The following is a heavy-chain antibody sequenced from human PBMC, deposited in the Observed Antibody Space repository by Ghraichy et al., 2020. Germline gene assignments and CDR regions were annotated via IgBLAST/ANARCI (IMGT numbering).Heavy chain of an antibody. Sequence: SETLSLTCAVYGGSFSGYYWSWIRQPPGQGLEWIGEINHSGSTNYNPSLKSRVTISVDTSKNQFSLKLSSVTAADTAVYYCATAAAGYYYYYMDVWGKGTTVTVSS. CDR1: GGSFSGYY. V-gene: IGHV4-34*01. CDR2: INHSGST. D-gene: IGHD6-13*01. CDR3: ATAAAGYYYYYMDV. J-gene: IGHJ6*03.